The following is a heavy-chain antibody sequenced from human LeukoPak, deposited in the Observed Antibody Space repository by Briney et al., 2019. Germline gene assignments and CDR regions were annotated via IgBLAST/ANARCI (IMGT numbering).Heavy chain of an antibody. CDR1: GFTFSSYA. CDR3: AREEGSTMDY. CDR2: VSSNGAKT. V-gene: IGHV3-23*01. J-gene: IGHJ4*02. D-gene: IGHD5-24*01. Sequence: PGGSLRLSCAASGFTFSSYAITWVRQAPGKGLEWVSAVSSNGAKTYYADSVKGRFTISRDNAKNSLYLQMNSLRAEDTAVYYCAREEGSTMDYWGQGTLVTVSS.